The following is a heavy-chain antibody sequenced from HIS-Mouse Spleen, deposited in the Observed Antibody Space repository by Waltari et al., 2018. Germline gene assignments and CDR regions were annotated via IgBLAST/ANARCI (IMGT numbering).Heavy chain of an antibody. CDR2: IYYSGST. CDR1: GGSISSGGYD. V-gene: IGHV4-31*03. D-gene: IGHD3-22*01. CDR3: ARVRKWLLLIYFDY. Sequence: QVQLQESGPGLVKPSQTLSLTCTVPGGSISSGGYDWSWIRQHPGKGLEWIGYIYYSGSTYYNPSLKSRVTISVDTSKNQFSLKLSSVTAADTAVYYCARVRKWLLLIYFDYWGQGTLVTVSS. J-gene: IGHJ4*02.